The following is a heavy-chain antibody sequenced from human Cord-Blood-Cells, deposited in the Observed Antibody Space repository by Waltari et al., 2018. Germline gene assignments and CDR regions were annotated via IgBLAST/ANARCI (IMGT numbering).Heavy chain of an antibody. J-gene: IGHJ3*02. CDR3: ARAGSYYAFDI. CDR2: IYSGGST. V-gene: IGHV3-53*01. Sequence: EVQLVESGGGLIQPGGSLRLSCAASGFTVSSNYLSWVRQAPGKGVEWVSVIYSGGSTYYADSVKGRFTISRDNSKNTLYLQMNSLRAEDTAVYYCARAGSYYAFDIWGQGTMVTVSS. CDR1: GFTVSSNY. D-gene: IGHD1-26*01.